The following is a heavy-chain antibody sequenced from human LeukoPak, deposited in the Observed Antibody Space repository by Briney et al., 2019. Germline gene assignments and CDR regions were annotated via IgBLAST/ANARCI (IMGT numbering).Heavy chain of an antibody. V-gene: IGHV4-61*02. CDR2: IDTSGSA. CDR1: GGSISSDNYY. D-gene: IGHD6-6*01. Sequence: PSETLSLTCTVSGGSISSDNYYWSWIRQPAGKGLEWIGRIDTSGSATYNPSLKSRVTISIDTSKNQFSLKLGSVTAADTAVYYCARGSYSSSSVGFDPWGQGTLVTVSS. J-gene: IGHJ5*02. CDR3: ARGSYSSSSVGFDP.